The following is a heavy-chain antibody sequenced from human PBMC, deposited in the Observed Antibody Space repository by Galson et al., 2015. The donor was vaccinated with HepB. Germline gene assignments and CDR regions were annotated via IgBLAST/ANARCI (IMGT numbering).Heavy chain of an antibody. J-gene: IGHJ4*02. D-gene: IGHD6-19*01. Sequence: SVKVSCKASGYTFTGYYMHWVRQAPGQGLEWMGWINPNSGGTNYAQKFQGRVTMTRDTSISPAYMELSRLRSDDTAVYYCARVISRQWLVPYFDYWGQGTLVTVSS. CDR3: ARVISRQWLVPYFDY. CDR2: INPNSGGT. V-gene: IGHV1-2*02. CDR1: GYTFTGYY.